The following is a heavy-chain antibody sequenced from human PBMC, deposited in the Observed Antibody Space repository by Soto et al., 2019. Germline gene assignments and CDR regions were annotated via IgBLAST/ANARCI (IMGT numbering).Heavy chain of an antibody. D-gene: IGHD1-1*01. CDR1: GYTFTSYG. J-gene: IGHJ4*02. V-gene: IGHV1-18*01. CDR2: ISAHNGNT. CDR3: AGGRYGDY. Sequence: QVHLVQSGAEVKKPGASVKVSCKASGYTFTSYGITWVRQAPGQGLEWMGWISAHNGNTDYAQKLQGRVIVTRDTSTSTAYMELRSLISDVTAVYYCAGGRYGDYWGQGALVTVSS.